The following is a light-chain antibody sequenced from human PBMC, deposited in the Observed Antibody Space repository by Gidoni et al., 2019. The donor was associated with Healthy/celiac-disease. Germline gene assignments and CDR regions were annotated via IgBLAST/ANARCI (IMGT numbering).Light chain of an antibody. Sequence: DIQLTQSPSFLSASVGDRVTITCRASQGISSYLPWYQQKPGKAPKLLIYDASTLQSGVPSRFSGSGSGTECTLTISSLQPEDFATYYCQQLNSDPPVTFGQGTKLEIK. CDR2: DAS. CDR3: QQLNSDPPVT. CDR1: QGISSY. V-gene: IGKV1-9*01. J-gene: IGKJ2*01.